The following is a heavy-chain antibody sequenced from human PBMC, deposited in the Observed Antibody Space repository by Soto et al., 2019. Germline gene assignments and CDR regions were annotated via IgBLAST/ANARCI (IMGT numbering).Heavy chain of an antibody. V-gene: IGHV4-30-4*01. CDR3: ARRNYGSGSYYY. CDR1: GGSIRSGDNY. J-gene: IGHJ4*02. D-gene: IGHD3-10*01. CDR2: IYHNGNT. Sequence: SETLSLTCTVSGGSIRSGDNYWSWIRQPPGKGLEWIGYIYHNGNTYYNPSLKSRVTMSVDTSKNQFSLKLSSVTAADTAVYYCARRNYGSGSYYYWGQGILVTVSS.